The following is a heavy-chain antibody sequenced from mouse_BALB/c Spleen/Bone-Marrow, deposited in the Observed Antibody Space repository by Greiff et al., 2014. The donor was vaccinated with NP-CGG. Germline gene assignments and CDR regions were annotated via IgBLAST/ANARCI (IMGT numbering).Heavy chain of an antibody. V-gene: IGHV1S56*01. CDR2: IYPGDFST. J-gene: IGHJ4*01. D-gene: IGHD2-4*01. CDR1: GYTFTSFY. Sequence: VQLQQPGPELVKPGASVRIFCKASGYTFTSFYIHWVRQRPGQGLEWIGWIYPGDFSTKYNEKFKGKATLTADKSSSTASMQLSSLTSEDSAVYFCARKSQRAYDSMIYWGQGTSVTVSS. CDR3: ARKSQRAYDSMIY.